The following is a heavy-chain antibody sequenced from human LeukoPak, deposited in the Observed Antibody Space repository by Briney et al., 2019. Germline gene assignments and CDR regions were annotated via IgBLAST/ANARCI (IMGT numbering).Heavy chain of an antibody. CDR3: ANLEFGEYFDY. D-gene: IGHD3-10*01. Sequence: GGSLRLSCAASGFTFTSYAMSWVRQVSGKGLEWVSVISGSGGSTYYADSVKGRFTISRDNSKNTLYLQMNSLKAEDTAVYYCANLEFGEYFDYWGQGTLVTVSS. V-gene: IGHV3-23*01. CDR1: GFTFTSYA. J-gene: IGHJ4*02. CDR2: ISGSGGST.